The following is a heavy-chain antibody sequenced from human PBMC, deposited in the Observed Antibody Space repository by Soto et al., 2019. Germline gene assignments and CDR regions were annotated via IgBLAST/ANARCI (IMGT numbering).Heavy chain of an antibody. D-gene: IGHD4-17*01. CDR2: FYSGGST. CDR1: GFTLSSNY. Sequence: GGSLRLSCAASGFTLSSNYMSWVRQAPGKGLEWVSVFYSGGSTYYADSVKGRFTISRDNSKNTLYLQMNSLRAGDTALYYCARVSTTAKTFEFWGQGTLVTVSS. V-gene: IGHV3-53*01. CDR3: ARVSTTAKTFEF. J-gene: IGHJ4*02.